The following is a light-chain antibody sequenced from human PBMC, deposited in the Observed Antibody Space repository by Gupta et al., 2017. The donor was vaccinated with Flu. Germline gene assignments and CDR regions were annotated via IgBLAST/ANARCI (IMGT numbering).Light chain of an antibody. CDR1: QGIRSF. Sequence: PSSLSASVGDRVTITCRASQGIRSFLNWYQQKPGKAPKLLIYGASSLESGVPSRFSASGSGTDFTLTISSLQPEDSATYYCQKSYTAPRTFGQGTKVEIK. J-gene: IGKJ1*01. CDR2: GAS. CDR3: QKSYTAPRT. V-gene: IGKV1-39*01.